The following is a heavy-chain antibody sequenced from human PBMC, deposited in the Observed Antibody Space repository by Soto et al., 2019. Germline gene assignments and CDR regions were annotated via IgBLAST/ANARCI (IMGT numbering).Heavy chain of an antibody. D-gene: IGHD5-12*01. J-gene: IGHJ3*02. CDR2: ISGSGGST. Sequence: GGSLRLSCAASGFTFSSYAMSWVRQAPGKGPEWVSAISGSGGSTYYADSVKGRFTISRDNSKNTLYLQMNSLRAEDTAVYYCEGYGDAFDIWGQGTMVTVSS. CDR3: EGYGDAFDI. V-gene: IGHV3-23*01. CDR1: GFTFSSYA.